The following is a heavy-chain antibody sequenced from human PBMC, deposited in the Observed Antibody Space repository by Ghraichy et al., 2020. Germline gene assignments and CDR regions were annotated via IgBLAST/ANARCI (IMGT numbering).Heavy chain of an antibody. J-gene: IGHJ3*02. V-gene: IGHV3-21*01. CDR3: TRDMLTGDMNEAFDI. D-gene: IGHD3-9*01. CDR1: AFPFSSYS. Sequence: GSLRLSCAASAFPFSSYSMTWVRQAPGRGLEWVSCIGPGSDTIYYGDSVKGRFTISRDNAKNSLYLQMDSLRGDDTAVYYCTRDMLTGDMNEAFDIWGQGTMVTVSS. CDR2: IGPGSDTI.